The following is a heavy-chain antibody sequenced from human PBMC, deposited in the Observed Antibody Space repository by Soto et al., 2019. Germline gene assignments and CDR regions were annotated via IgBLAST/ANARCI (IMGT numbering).Heavy chain of an antibody. CDR3: ARLRIPSAGSS. CDR1: GGSISRGAYF. CDR2: VYHTGRS. V-gene: IGHV4-31*03. J-gene: IGHJ4*02. Sequence: SETLSLTCTASGGSISRGAYFWGWLGQRQGQGLEWIGYVYHTGRSNYNTSRRSRVIISVNTTKTQFLLRLTSVTAADTAVYYCARLRIPSAGSSWGQGTLVTVSS. D-gene: IGHD6-13*01.